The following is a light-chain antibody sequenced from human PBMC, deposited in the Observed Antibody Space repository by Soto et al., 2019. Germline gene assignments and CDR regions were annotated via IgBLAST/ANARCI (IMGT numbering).Light chain of an antibody. J-gene: IGLJ3*02. CDR2: DVN. Sequence: QSVLTQPASVSGSPGQSITISCTGTSSDVGGYNYVSWYQQYPGMAPKLMIYDVNKRPSGVSFRFSGSKSGNTASLTISGLQAEDEADYYCSSSTTTSTRVFGGGTKVTVL. CDR1: SSDVGGYNY. CDR3: SSSTTTSTRV. V-gene: IGLV2-14*03.